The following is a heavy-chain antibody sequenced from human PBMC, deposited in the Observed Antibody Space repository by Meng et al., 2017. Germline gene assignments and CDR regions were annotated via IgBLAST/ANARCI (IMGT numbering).Heavy chain of an antibody. J-gene: IGHJ4*02. V-gene: IGHV3-66*02. Sequence: VALGGAGGGLVRPGGSLRLSCAASGINVSRNYMSWVRQAPGKGLEWVSVIYGGGGTFYADAVKGRFTISRDTSKNTVYLQMNSLRAEDTALYYCARDLNYYDTSGATNHWGQGTLVTVSS. D-gene: IGHD3-22*01. CDR1: GINVSRNY. CDR2: IYGGGGT. CDR3: ARDLNYYDTSGATNH.